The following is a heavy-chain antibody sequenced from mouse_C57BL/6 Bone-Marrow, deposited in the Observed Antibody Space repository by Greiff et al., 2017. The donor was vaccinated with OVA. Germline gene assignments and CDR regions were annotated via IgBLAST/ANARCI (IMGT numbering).Heavy chain of an antibody. J-gene: IGHJ1*03. D-gene: IGHD1-1*01. Sequence: EVQLVESGGGLVKPGGSLKLSCAASGFTFSDYGMHWVRQAPEKGLEWVAYISSGSSTIYYADPVKGRFTISRDNAKNTLFLQMTSLRSEDTAMYYCARLTGGSGYFDVWGTGTTVTVSS. CDR2: ISSGSSTI. V-gene: IGHV5-17*01. CDR3: ARLTGGSGYFDV. CDR1: GFTFSDYG.